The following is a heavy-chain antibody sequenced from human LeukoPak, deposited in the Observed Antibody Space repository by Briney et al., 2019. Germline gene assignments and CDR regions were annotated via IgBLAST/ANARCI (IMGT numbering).Heavy chain of an antibody. V-gene: IGHV3-23*01. D-gene: IGHD6-19*01. J-gene: IGHJ4*02. CDR3: LAGGPDY. CDR1: GFPFNAYW. Sequence: GGSLRLSCAASGFPFNAYWMTWVRQAPGKGLEWVSAISGSGGSTYYADSVKGRFTISRDNSKNTLYLQMNSLRAEDTAVYYCLAGGPDYWGQGTLVTVSS. CDR2: ISGSGGST.